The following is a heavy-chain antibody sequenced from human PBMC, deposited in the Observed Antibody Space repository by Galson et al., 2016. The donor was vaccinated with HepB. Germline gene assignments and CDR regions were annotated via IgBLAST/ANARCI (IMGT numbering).Heavy chain of an antibody. Sequence: PALVKPTQTLTLTCTFSGFSLTTSGVGVGWIRQPPRKALEWLAFIYWDDDKRYSPSLKNRLTITKDSSKNQVVLTLTNMDPADTATYYCAHRCRSDYDFWSSDRLGAFDIWGQGIMVTVSS. CDR1: GFSLTTSGVG. CDR2: IYWDDDK. V-gene: IGHV2-5*02. D-gene: IGHD3-3*01. J-gene: IGHJ3*02. CDR3: AHRCRSDYDFWSSDRLGAFDI.